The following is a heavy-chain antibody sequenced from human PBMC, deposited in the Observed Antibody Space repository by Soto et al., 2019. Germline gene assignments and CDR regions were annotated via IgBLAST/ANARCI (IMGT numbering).Heavy chain of an antibody. J-gene: IGHJ3*02. Sequence: GGSLRLSCAASGFTFSSYSMNWVRQAPGKGLEWVSSISSSSSYIYYADSVKGRFTISRDNAKNSLYLQMNSLRAEDTAVYYCARDQRGVAVAGDAFDIWGQGTIVTVS. CDR1: GFTFSSYS. CDR2: ISSSSSYI. CDR3: ARDQRGVAVAGDAFDI. D-gene: IGHD6-19*01. V-gene: IGHV3-21*01.